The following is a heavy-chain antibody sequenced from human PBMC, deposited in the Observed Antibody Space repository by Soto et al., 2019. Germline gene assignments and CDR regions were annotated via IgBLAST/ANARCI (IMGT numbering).Heavy chain of an antibody. CDR2: IIPIFGTA. J-gene: IGHJ4*02. Sequence: HVQLVQSGADVKKPVSSVKVSCKASGGTFSSFAINWVRQAPGQGLEWMGGIIPIFGTANYAQKFQGRVTITANKSTSTAYMELSRLRSEDTSVVYGASQIRDGYKLDKSYFDYWGQGTLVTVSS. CDR1: GGTFSSFA. V-gene: IGHV1-69*06. CDR3: ASQIRDGYKLDKSYFDY. D-gene: IGHD5-12*01.